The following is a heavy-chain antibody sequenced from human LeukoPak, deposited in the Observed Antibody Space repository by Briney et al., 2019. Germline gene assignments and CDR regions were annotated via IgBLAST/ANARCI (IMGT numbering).Heavy chain of an antibody. CDR2: INPNGGGT. CDR3: ASDQRQQLILGWLDP. Sequence: ASVKVSCKTFGYTFIGFYIHWVRQAPGQGLEWMGWINPNGGGTHYAQKFLGRVTMTSDTSVTTAYMELSSLTSDDTAVYYCASDQRQQLILGWLDPWGQGTLVTVSS. V-gene: IGHV1-2*02. D-gene: IGHD6-13*01. CDR1: GYTFIGFY. J-gene: IGHJ5*02.